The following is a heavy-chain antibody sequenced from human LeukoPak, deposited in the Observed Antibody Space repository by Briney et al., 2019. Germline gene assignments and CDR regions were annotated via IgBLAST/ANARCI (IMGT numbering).Heavy chain of an antibody. CDR1: GGSLSSYY. CDR3: ARQGATVVTPYYYYYGMDV. J-gene: IGHJ6*02. Sequence: PSETLSLTCTVSGGSLSSYYWSWIRQPPGKGLEWIGYIYYSGSTNYNPSLKSRVTISVDTSKNQFSLKLSSVTAADTAVYYCARQGATVVTPYYYYYGMDVWGQGTTVTVSS. CDR2: IYYSGST. V-gene: IGHV4-59*08. D-gene: IGHD4-17*01.